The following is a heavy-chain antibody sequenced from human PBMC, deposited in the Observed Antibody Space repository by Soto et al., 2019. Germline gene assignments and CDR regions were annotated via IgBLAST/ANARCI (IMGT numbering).Heavy chain of an antibody. J-gene: IGHJ6*02. CDR3: ARDSSFPDSSGYNYYYYGMDV. D-gene: IGHD3-22*01. V-gene: IGHV3-9*01. CDR2: ISWNGGSI. CDR1: GFTFADYA. Sequence: PGGSLRLSCAASGFTFADYAMYWVRQAPGKGLEWVSGISWNGGSIGYEDSVKGRFTISRDNAKNTLYLQMNSLRAEDTAVYYCARDSSFPDSSGYNYYYYGMDVWGQGTTVTSP.